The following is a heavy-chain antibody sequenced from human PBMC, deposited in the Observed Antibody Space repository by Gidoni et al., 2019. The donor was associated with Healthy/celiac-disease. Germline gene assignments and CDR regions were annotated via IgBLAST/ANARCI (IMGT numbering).Heavy chain of an antibody. Sequence: QVQLVQSGAEVKKPGASVKVSCKASGHTFTGYYMHWVRQAPGQGLEWMGWINPDSGGTNYAQKFEGRVTMTRDTSISTAYMELSRLRSDDTAVYSCARANLRQWLAFDYWGQGTLVTVSS. J-gene: IGHJ4*02. CDR1: GHTFTGYY. CDR2: INPDSGGT. CDR3: ARANLRQWLAFDY. V-gene: IGHV1-2*02. D-gene: IGHD6-19*01.